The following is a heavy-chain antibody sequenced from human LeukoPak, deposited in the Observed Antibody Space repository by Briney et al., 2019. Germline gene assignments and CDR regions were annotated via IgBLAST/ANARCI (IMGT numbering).Heavy chain of an antibody. CDR1: GGSISSSSYY. J-gene: IGHJ3*02. D-gene: IGHD2-2*01. CDR3: ARDPVPVSPHAFDI. CDR2: IYYSGST. Sequence: SETLSLTCTVSGGSISSSSYYWSWIRQPPGKGLEWIGYIYYSGSTYYNPSLKSRVTTSVDTSKNQFSLKLSSVTAADTAVYYCARDPVPVSPHAFDIWGQGTMVTVSS. V-gene: IGHV4-30-4*08.